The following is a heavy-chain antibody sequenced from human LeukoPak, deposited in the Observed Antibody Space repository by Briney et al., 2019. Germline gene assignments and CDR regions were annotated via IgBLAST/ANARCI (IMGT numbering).Heavy chain of an antibody. J-gene: IGHJ4*02. CDR1: GYTFTSYY. CDR3: ASSHRRWWELDY. V-gene: IGHV1-46*01. D-gene: IGHD2-15*01. Sequence: ASVKVSCKASGYTFTSYYMHWVRQAPGQGLEWMGIINPSGGSTSYAQKFQGRVTMTRDMSTSTVYMELSSLRSEDTAVYYCASSHRRWWELDYWGQGTLVTVSS. CDR2: INPSGGST.